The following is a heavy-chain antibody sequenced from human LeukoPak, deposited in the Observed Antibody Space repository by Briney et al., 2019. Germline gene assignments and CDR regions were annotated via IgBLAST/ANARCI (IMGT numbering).Heavy chain of an antibody. Sequence: SQTLSLTCAVSGGSISSGGYSWRWLRQPPGRGLEWIVYIYYSGSTNYNPSLKSRVTISVDTSKNQFSLKLSSVTAADTAVYYCARDLWFGELSSGWFDPWGQGTLVTVSS. CDR3: ARDLWFGELSSGWFDP. D-gene: IGHD3-10*01. CDR2: IYYSGST. J-gene: IGHJ5*02. V-gene: IGHV4-30-4*07. CDR1: GGSISSGGYS.